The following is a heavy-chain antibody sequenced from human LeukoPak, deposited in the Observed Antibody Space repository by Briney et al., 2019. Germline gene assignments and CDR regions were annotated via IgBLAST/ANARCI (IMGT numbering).Heavy chain of an antibody. CDR3: ASARWDC. CDR1: GDSIITNHW. CDR2: IYHSGHT. D-gene: IGHD5-24*01. J-gene: IGHJ4*02. Sequence: KSSETLSLTCGVSGDSIITNHWWSWVRQPPGKGLEWIGEIYHSGHTNYNPSLKSRVTISLDKSRNQFSLNLIYVTAADTAVYYCASARWDCWGQGTLVTVSS. V-gene: IGHV4/OR15-8*02.